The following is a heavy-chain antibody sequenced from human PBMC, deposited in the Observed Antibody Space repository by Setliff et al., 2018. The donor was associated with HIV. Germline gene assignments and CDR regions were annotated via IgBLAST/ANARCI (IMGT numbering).Heavy chain of an antibody. CDR2: VSPFDDGT. J-gene: IGHJ4*02. CDR3: ARGPYYYDSSGYSPLDY. D-gene: IGHD3-22*01. Sequence: ASVKVSCKTFGYYFNIDYMHWVRQAPGQGLEWMAMVSPFDDGTNYAQKFQGRVTITADKSTSTAYMELSSLRSEDTAVYYCARGPYYYDSSGYSPLDYWGQGTLVTVSS. V-gene: IGHV1-46*02. CDR1: GYYFNIDY.